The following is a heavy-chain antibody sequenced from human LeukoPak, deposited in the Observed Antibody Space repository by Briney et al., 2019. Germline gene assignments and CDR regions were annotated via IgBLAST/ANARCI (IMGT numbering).Heavy chain of an antibody. CDR3: ARGRKWGESGFDY. Sequence: KPSQTLSLTCAISGESVSNDSAAWNWLRPSPSIDLEWLVRTYYRSRWYNDYAVSVKSRISINPDTSKNQFYLQLDSVTPEDTAVYVCARGRKWGESGFDYWGQGALVTVSS. V-gene: IGHV6-1*01. CDR1: GESVSNDSAA. D-gene: IGHD2-8*01. J-gene: IGHJ4*02. CDR2: TYYRSRWYN.